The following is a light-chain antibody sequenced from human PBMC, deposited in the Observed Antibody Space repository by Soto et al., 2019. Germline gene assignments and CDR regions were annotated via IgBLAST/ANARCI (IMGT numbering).Light chain of an antibody. V-gene: IGLV2-14*01. CDR1: SSDVGGYNY. Sequence: QSVLTQPASVSGSPGQSITISCTGTSSDVGGYNYVSWYQQHPGKAPKLMIFDVNNRPSGASNRFSGSKSGNTASLTISGLQAEDEADYYCCSYTSSSTYVFGTGTKLTVL. CDR3: CSYTSSSTYV. J-gene: IGLJ1*01. CDR2: DVN.